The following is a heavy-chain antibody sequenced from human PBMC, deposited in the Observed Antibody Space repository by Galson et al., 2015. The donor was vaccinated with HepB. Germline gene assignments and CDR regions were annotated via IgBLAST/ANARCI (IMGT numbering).Heavy chain of an antibody. J-gene: IGHJ4*02. V-gene: IGHV3-30*18. CDR3: AKDKGAFYGSGSSYSYYFDY. CDR1: GFTFSSYG. Sequence: SLRLSCAASGFTFSSYGMHWVRQAPGKGLEWVAVISYDGSNKYYADSVKGRFTISRDNSKNTLYLQMNSLRAEDTAVYYCAKDKGAFYGSGSSYSYYFDYWGQGTLVTVSS. CDR2: ISYDGSNK. D-gene: IGHD3-10*01.